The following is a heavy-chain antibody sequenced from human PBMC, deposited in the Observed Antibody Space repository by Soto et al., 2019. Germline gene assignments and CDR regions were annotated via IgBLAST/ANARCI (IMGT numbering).Heavy chain of an antibody. CDR3: ARVAHGSSGYSPSY. J-gene: IGHJ4*02. D-gene: IGHD3-22*01. V-gene: IGHV4-30-4*01. CDR2: INYSGST. CDR1: GGSISSGDSY. Sequence: QVQLQESGPGLVNPSQILSLTCTVSGGSISSGDSYWRWIRQHPGKGLESTGYINYSGSTYYNPSLKSRVTISVDTSKSQFSLRLSSVTAADTAVYYWARVAHGSSGYSPSYWGQGTLVTVS.